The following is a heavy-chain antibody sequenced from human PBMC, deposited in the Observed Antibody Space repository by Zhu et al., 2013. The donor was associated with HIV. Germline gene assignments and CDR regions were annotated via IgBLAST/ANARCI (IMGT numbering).Heavy chain of an antibody. CDR3: AKDSGHSLEYMDV. Sequence: VQLVESGGGVVQPGRPLRLSCAASGFTFSSYGMHWVRQAPGKGLEWVAVISYDGSNKYYADSVKGRFTISRDNSKNTLYLQMNSLRAEDTAVYYCAKDSGHSLEYMDVWGKGTTVTVSS. CDR2: ISYDGSNK. J-gene: IGHJ6*03. V-gene: IGHV3-30*18. D-gene: IGHD2-15*01. CDR1: GFTFSSYG.